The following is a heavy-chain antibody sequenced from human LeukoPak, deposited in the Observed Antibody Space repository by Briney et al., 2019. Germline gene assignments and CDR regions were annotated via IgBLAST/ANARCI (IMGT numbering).Heavy chain of an antibody. CDR3: ARVIGWSLFDC. Sequence: GRSLRLSCAASGFTFSSYGMHWVRQAPGKGLEWVAVIWYDGSKEYLADSVKGRFTISRDNSKNTVYLQMNSLKTEDTAVYYCARVIGWSLFDCWGQGTLVTVSS. J-gene: IGHJ4*02. CDR1: GFTFSSYG. CDR2: IWYDGSKE. D-gene: IGHD2-15*01. V-gene: IGHV3-33*01.